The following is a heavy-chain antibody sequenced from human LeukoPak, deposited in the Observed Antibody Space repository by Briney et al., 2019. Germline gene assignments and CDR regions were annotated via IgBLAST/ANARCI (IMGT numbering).Heavy chain of an antibody. CDR1: GFSFGANT. J-gene: IGHJ4*02. CDR2: IGGDSSWT. V-gene: IGHV3-23*01. CDR3: AKDGKPDGVWTIDF. Sequence: PGGSLRLSCEASGFSFGANTMNWVRQAPGMGLEWVSGIGGDSSWTSYADSVKGRFTISRDNSKNTLWLQMNSLRVEDMAVYYCAKDGKPDGVWTIDFWGQGTLVTVSS. D-gene: IGHD1-14*01.